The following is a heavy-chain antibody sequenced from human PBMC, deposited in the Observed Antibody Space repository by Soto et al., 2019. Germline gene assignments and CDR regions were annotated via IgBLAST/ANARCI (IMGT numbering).Heavy chain of an antibody. CDR3: AKDAIAKVGIWLMDF. V-gene: IGHV3-23*01. CDR1: GFMFSDYT. J-gene: IGHJ4*02. Sequence: PGGSLRLSCAASGFMFSDYTMTWARQAPGKDLEWVSGLLRPAGSTYYAYSVKGRFTISGDTSANTVYLQMDSMRAEDTAVYYCAKDAIAKVGIWLMDFWGQGTVVTVSS. CDR2: LLRPAGST. D-gene: IGHD3-16*01.